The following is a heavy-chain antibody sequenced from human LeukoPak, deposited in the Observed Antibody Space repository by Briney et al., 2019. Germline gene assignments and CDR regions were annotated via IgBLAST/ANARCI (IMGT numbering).Heavy chain of an antibody. J-gene: IGHJ5*02. Sequence: GGSLRLSCAAPGFTFSASAMHWVRQAPGKGLEWVAVVAYDGNSKYYADSVKGRFTISRDNSKNTLYLQMNNLRSEDTALYHCARGNTIFGASRWFDPWGQGTLVTVSS. CDR2: VAYDGNSK. CDR3: ARGNTIFGASRWFDP. V-gene: IGHV3-30-3*01. D-gene: IGHD3-3*01. CDR1: GFTFSASA.